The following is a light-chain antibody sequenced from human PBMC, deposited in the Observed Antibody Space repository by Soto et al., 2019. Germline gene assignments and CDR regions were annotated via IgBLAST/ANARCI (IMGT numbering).Light chain of an antibody. Sequence: EIVLTQSPGTLSLSPGERATLSCRASQSVSSSYLAWYQQKPGQAPRLLIYGASSRATGIPDRFSGSRSGTDFTLTISILEPEDFAVYYCQQYGSSPTWTFGQGTKVEIK. J-gene: IGKJ1*01. CDR3: QQYGSSPTWT. CDR1: QSVSSSY. V-gene: IGKV3-20*01. CDR2: GAS.